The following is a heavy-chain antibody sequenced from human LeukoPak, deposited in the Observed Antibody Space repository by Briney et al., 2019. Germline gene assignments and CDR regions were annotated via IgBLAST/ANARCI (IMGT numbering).Heavy chain of an antibody. V-gene: IGHV4-61*02. CDR3: ARGPYSYDSSGAFDI. J-gene: IGHJ3*02. D-gene: IGHD3-22*01. Sequence: SQTLSLTCTVSGDSISSGDYYRSWIWQPAGKGPEWIGRISSSGSTNYNPSLKSRVTISVDTSKNQFSLKLSSVTAADTAVYFCARGPYSYDSSGAFDIWGQGTMVTVSS. CDR2: ISSSGST. CDR1: GDSISSGDYY.